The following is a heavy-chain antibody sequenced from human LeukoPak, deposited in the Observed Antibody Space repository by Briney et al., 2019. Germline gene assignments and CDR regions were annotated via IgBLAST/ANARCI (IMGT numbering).Heavy chain of an antibody. D-gene: IGHD3-3*01. V-gene: IGHV4-38-2*02. CDR2: IYHSGST. CDR3: ARLVVQYYDFWSGTPLDP. Sequence: SETLSLTCTVSGYSISSGYYWGWIRQPPGKGLEWIGSIYHSGSTYYNPSLKSRVTISVDTSKNQFSLKLSSVTAADTAVYYCARLVVQYYDFWSGTPLDPWGQGTLVTVSS. CDR1: GYSISSGYY. J-gene: IGHJ5*02.